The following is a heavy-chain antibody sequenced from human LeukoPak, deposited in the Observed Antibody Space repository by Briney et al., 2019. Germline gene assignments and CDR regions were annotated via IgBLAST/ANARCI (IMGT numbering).Heavy chain of an antibody. D-gene: IGHD2-2*01. J-gene: IGHJ5*02. CDR3: ARDEYCSSTSCYSWLDP. CDR1: GGSISSYY. Sequence: SETLSLTCTVSGGSISSYYWSWIRQPAGKGLEWIGRIYTSGSTNYNPSLKSRVTMSVDTSKNQFSLKLSSGTAADTAVYYCARDEYCSSTSCYSWLDPWGQGTLVTVSS. CDR2: IYTSGST. V-gene: IGHV4-4*07.